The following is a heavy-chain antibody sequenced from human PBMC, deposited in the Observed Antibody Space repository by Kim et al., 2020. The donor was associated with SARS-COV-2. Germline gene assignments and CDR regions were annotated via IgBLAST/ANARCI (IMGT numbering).Heavy chain of an antibody. CDR3: AREGILVRGASTIYNGMD. J-gene: IGHJ6*01. CDR2: TTIIGN. CDR1: GFVFGTNS. D-gene: IGHD3-10*01. Sequence: GGSLRLSCRASGFVFGTNSLDWVRQAPGKGLEWVSSTTIIGNPFAEAVRGRFTISRDNAHNSISLHMNRLTVEDTAVDYCAREGILVRGASTIYNGMD. V-gene: IGHV3-21*01.